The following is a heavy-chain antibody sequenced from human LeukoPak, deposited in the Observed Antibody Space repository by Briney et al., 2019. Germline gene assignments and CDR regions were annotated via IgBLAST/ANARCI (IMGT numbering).Heavy chain of an antibody. Sequence: ASVKVSCKASGYTFTSYGISWVRQAPGQGLEWMGWISAYNGNTNYAQKLQGRVTMTTDTSTSTAYMELRSLRSDDTAVYYCAKNPAGLGEYYFDYWGQGTLVTVSS. CDR3: AKNPAGLGEYYFDY. D-gene: IGHD3/OR15-3a*01. CDR1: GYTFTSYG. V-gene: IGHV1-18*01. J-gene: IGHJ4*02. CDR2: ISAYNGNT.